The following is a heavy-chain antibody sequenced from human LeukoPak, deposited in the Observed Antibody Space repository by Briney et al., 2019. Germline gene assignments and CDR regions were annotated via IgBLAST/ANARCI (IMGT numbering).Heavy chain of an antibody. V-gene: IGHV1-69*13. J-gene: IGHJ6*02. CDR3: ATNYYDSSGYQPYYYYGMDV. CDR2: IIPIFGTA. D-gene: IGHD3-22*01. Sequence: SVKVSCEASGGTFSSYAISWVRQAPGQGLEWMGGIIPIFGTANYAQKFQGRVTITADESTSTAYMELSSLRSEDTAVYYCATNYYDSSGYQPYYYYGMDVWGQGTTVTVSS. CDR1: GGTFSSYA.